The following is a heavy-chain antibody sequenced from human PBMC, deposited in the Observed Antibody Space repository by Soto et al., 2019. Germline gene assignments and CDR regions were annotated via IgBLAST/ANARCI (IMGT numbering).Heavy chain of an antibody. V-gene: IGHV3-23*01. J-gene: IGHJ3*02. CDR3: APHVSCSGGSCQYDAFAI. CDR1: GFTVSSHA. CDR2: VTADGGT. D-gene: IGHD2-15*01. Sequence: EVQVLESGGGLVQPGGSLRLSCEGSGFTVSSHAMTWIRQAPGKGPEWVSTVTADGGTYYADSVKGRFAMSRDTSENTXYLQMNGLGAEDTAAYYCAPHVSCSGGSCQYDAFAIRGQGTMVTVSS.